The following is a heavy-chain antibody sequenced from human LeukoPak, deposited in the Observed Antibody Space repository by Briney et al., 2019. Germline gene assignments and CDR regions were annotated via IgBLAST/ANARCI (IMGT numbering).Heavy chain of an antibody. CDR3: ARRLYGDYSIAGDY. CDR2: ISPDGNDK. V-gene: IGHV3-30*03. CDR1: GFIFSSYG. J-gene: IGHJ4*02. D-gene: IGHD4-17*01. Sequence: PGRSLRLSCAASGFIFSSYGMHWVRQAPGKGLEWVAIISPDGNDKYYADSVKGRFTISRDNAKNTLYLQMNSLRAEDTAVYYCARRLYGDYSIAGDYWGQGTLVTVSS.